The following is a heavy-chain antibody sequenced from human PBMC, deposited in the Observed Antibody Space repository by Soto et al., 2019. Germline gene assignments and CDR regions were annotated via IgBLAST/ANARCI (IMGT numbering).Heavy chain of an antibody. J-gene: IGHJ4*02. CDR1: GYTFTVYY. V-gene: IGHV1-2*02. D-gene: IGHD1-26*01. CDR2: INPKSGGT. Sequence: ASVKVSCKASGYTFTVYYMHWVRQAPGQGLEWMGWINPKSGGTMYPQKFQGRVTMTWDTSISTAYMALTRLRSDDTAVYYCERXLXKGGGSAGFDYWGQGTLVTVYS. CDR3: ERXLXKGGGSAGFDY.